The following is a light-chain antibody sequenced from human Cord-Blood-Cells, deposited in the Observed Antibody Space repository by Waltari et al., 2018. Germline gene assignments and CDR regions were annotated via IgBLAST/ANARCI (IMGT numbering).Light chain of an antibody. CDR2: GKN. V-gene: IGLV3-19*01. CDR1: SRSTYY. Sequence: SSELTQDPAVSVALGPRVRMTCQGRSRSTYYASWYQRNPGQAPVLVIDGKNNRPSGIPYRFSGSRSGNTASLTITGSQAEDEADYYCNSRDSSGNHVVFGGGTKLTVL. J-gene: IGLJ2*01. CDR3: NSRDSSGNHVV.